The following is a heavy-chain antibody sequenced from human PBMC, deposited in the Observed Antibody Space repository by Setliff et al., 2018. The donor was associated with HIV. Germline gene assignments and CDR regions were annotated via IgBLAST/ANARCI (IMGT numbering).Heavy chain of an antibody. J-gene: IGHJ4*02. CDR2: IHTSGST. V-gene: IGHV4-61*02. CDR3: ARVGYHGSGRYSFDY. D-gene: IGHD3-10*01. Sequence: SETLSLTCTVSGDSINSGTYYWSWIRQPAGKGLEWIGRIHTSGSTKYNPSLKSRVTISADTSKNQFSLNLSSVTAAETAVYYCARVGYHGSGRYSFDYWGQGTLVTVSS. CDR1: GDSINSGTYY.